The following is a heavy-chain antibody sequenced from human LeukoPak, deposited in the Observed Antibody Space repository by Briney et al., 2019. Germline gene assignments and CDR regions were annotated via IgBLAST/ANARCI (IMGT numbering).Heavy chain of an antibody. CDR2: IYYSGSP. CDR3: ARDPQGDYGGNSGYFQH. J-gene: IGHJ1*01. D-gene: IGHD4-23*01. CDR1: GGSISSGGYY. V-gene: IGHV4-31*03. Sequence: SETLSLTCTVSGGSISSGGYYWSWIRQHPGKGLEWIGYIYYSGSPYYNPSLKSRLTISLDTSKNQFSLQLTSVTAADTAVYYCARDPQGDYGGNSGYFQHWGQGTLVTVST.